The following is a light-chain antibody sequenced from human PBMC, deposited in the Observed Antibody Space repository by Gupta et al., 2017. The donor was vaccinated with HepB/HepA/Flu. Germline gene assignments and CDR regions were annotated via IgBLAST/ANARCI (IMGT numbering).Light chain of an antibody. CDR1: SSDVGRYNL. V-gene: IGLV2-23*02. J-gene: IGLJ2*01. CDR3: CSYAGTTSFVL. CDR2: EIS. Sequence: HSALTQPAAVSGPPGQSITISFTGTSSDVGRYNLVSWYQQHQDKFPKLRIYEISQPPSGVCNLFSGTKSGNTASLTISALQCEDDSYYYCCSYAGTTSFVLFGGGTKLTVL.